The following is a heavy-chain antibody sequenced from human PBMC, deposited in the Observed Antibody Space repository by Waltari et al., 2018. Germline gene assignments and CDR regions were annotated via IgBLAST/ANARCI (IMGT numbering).Heavy chain of an antibody. J-gene: IGHJ4*02. V-gene: IGHV4-38-2*01. CDR2: IYHRGST. CDR3: ARTWDPYYFDY. Sequence: QVQLQESGPGLVKPSETLSLTCAVSGYSISSGYYWGWIRQPPGKGLEWIGSIYHRGSTYYNPSLKSRVTISVDTSKNQFSLKLNSVTAADTAVYYCARTWDPYYFDYWGQGTLVTVSS. CDR1: GYSISSGYY. D-gene: IGHD1-26*01.